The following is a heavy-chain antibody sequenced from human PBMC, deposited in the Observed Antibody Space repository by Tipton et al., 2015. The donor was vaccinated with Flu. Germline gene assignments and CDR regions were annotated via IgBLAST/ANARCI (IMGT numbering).Heavy chain of an antibody. V-gene: IGHV3-11*01. Sequence: QVQLVQSGGGLVKPGGSLRLSCAASGFTFSDYYMSWIRQAPGKGPEWVSYISSSGSTIYYADSVKGRFTISRDNAKNSLYLQMNSLRAEDTAVYYRARGEWELLPYNYYGMDVWGQGTTVTVSS. J-gene: IGHJ6*02. CDR2: ISSSGSTI. CDR3: ARGEWELLPYNYYGMDV. D-gene: IGHD1-26*01. CDR1: GFTFSDYY.